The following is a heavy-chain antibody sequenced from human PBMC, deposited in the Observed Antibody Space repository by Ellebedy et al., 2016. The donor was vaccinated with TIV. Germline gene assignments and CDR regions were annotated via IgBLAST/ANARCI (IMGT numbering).Heavy chain of an antibody. V-gene: IGHV3-74*03. Sequence: GGSLRLSXAASGFTFSSYFMHWVRQAPGKGLVWVSRINSDGSSSTYADSVKGRFTISRDNAKNTLYLQMNSLRAEDTAVYYCACYGGNSRNWGQGTLVTVSS. CDR1: GFTFSSYF. J-gene: IGHJ4*02. D-gene: IGHD4-23*01. CDR2: INSDGSSS. CDR3: ACYGGNSRN.